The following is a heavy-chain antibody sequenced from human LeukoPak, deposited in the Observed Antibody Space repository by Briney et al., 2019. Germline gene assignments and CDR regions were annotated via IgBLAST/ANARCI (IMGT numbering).Heavy chain of an antibody. J-gene: IGHJ5*02. CDR2: IYYSGST. CDR3: ASGNSALGFGFDP. D-gene: IGHD3-10*01. Sequence: SETLSLTCTVSGGSISSGGYYWSWIRQHPGKGLEWIGYIYYSGSTYYNPSLKSRVTISEDTSKNQFSLKLSSVTAADTAVYYCASGNSALGFGFDPWGQGTLVTVSS. CDR1: GGSISSGGYY. V-gene: IGHV4-31*03.